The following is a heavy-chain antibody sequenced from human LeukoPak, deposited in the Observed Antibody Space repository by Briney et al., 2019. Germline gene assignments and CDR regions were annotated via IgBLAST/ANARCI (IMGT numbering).Heavy chain of an antibody. Sequence: SETLSLTCTVSGGSISSYYWSWIRQPAGKGLEWIGRIYTSGSTNYNPSLKSRVTMSVDTSKNQFSLKLSSVTAADTAVYYCARDVPALEFGELWPYYYYYMDVWGKGTTVTVSS. CDR3: ARDVPALEFGELWPYYYYYMDV. D-gene: IGHD3-10*01. J-gene: IGHJ6*03. V-gene: IGHV4-4*07. CDR2: IYTSGST. CDR1: GGSISSYY.